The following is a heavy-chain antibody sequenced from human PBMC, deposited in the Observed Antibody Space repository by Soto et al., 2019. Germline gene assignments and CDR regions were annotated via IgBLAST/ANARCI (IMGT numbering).Heavy chain of an antibody. CDR1: GGSISSSSYY. CDR2: IYYSGST. J-gene: IGHJ3*02. V-gene: IGHV4-39*01. Sequence: SETLSLTCTVSGGSISSSSYYWGWIRQPPGKGLEWIGSIYYSGSTYYNPSLKSRVTISVDTSKNQFSLKLSSLTAADTAVYYCARQPKDAFDIWGQGTMVTVSS. CDR3: ARQPKDAFDI.